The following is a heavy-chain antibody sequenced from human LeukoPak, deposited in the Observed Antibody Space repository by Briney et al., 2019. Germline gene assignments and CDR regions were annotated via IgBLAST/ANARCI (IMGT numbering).Heavy chain of an antibody. Sequence: GGTLRLSCAASGFTFSSSGMNWVRQAPGKGLEWVSTISSSGGSTYYADSVKGRFTISRDNSKNTLYLQMNSLRAEDTAVYYCARVTYGEGAYYFDYWGQGTLVTVSS. CDR2: ISSSGGST. J-gene: IGHJ4*02. D-gene: IGHD4-17*01. CDR3: ARVTYGEGAYYFDY. V-gene: IGHV3-23*01. CDR1: GFTFSSSG.